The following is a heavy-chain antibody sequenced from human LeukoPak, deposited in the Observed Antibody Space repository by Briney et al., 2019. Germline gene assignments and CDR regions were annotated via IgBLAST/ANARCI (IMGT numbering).Heavy chain of an antibody. Sequence: PGGSLRLSCAASGFTFSSYAMTWVRQAPGRGLEWVSSISGSGGSTYYAASVMGRFTISRDNSKNTLYLQMNSLRAEDTAVYYCAKDVPYWYFDLWGRGTRVSVSS. V-gene: IGHV3-23*01. CDR2: ISGSGGST. CDR3: AKDVPYWYFDL. CDR1: GFTFSSYA. J-gene: IGHJ2*01.